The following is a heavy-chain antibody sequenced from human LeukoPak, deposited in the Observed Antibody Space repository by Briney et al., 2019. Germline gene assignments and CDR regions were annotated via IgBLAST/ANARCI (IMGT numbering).Heavy chain of an antibody. V-gene: IGHV3-23*01. CDR2: ISGSGGST. CDR1: GFTFSTYG. J-gene: IGHJ6*03. Sequence: GGTLRPPCVASGFTFSTYGMSWVRQAPGKGLEWVSAISGSGGSTYYADSVKGRFTISRDNSKNTLYLQMNSLRAEDTAVYYCAKDGGEYYDILTGYYPRLYYMDVWGKGTTVTISS. CDR3: AKDGGEYYDILTGYYPRLYYMDV. D-gene: IGHD3-9*01.